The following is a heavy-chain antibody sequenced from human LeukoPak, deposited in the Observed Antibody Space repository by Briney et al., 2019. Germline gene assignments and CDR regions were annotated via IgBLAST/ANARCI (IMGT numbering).Heavy chain of an antibody. Sequence: SETLSLTCTVSGDSLSSRSYYWGWIRQPPGMGLEWIGSIYYSGSTYYNPSPQSRVTISIDTSKNQLSLNLSSVTAADTAVYYCARHEEMSSIYFDYWGQGTLVTVSS. J-gene: IGHJ4*02. CDR1: GDSLSSRSYY. CDR2: IYYSGST. CDR3: ARHEEMSSIYFDY. D-gene: IGHD5-24*01. V-gene: IGHV4-39*01.